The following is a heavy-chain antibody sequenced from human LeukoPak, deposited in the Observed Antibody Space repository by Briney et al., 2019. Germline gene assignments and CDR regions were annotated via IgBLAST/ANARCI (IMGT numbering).Heavy chain of an antibody. CDR1: GFTFSSYA. CDR2: ISYDGSNK. Sequence: GGSLRLSCAASGFTFSSYAMHWVRQAPGKGLEWVAVISYDGSNKYYADSVKGRFTISRDNSKNTLYLQMNSLRVEDTAVYYCAKEGRSLQTYWGQGTLVTVSS. V-gene: IGHV3-30-3*01. D-gene: IGHD5-24*01. CDR3: AKEGRSLQTY. J-gene: IGHJ4*02.